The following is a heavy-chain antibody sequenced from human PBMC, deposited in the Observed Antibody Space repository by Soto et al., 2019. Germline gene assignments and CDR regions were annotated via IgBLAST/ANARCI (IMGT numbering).Heavy chain of an antibody. D-gene: IGHD1-26*01. CDR2: IYYSGST. Sequence: SETLSLTCTVSGGSISSGDYYWSWIRQPPGKGLEWIGYIYYSGSTYYNPSLKSRVTISLDTSKNQFSLKLSSVTAADTAVYYCARPSGSYLYYFDYWGQGTLVTVSS. CDR3: ARPSGSYLYYFDY. J-gene: IGHJ4*02. CDR1: GGSISSGDYY. V-gene: IGHV4-30-4*01.